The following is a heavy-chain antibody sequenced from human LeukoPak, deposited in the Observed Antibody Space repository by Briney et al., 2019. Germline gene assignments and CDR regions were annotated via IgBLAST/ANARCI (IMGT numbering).Heavy chain of an antibody. J-gene: IGHJ4*02. V-gene: IGHV3-23*01. Sequence: PGGSLRLSCAASGFTFSSYAMSWVRQAPGKGLEWVSAISGSGGSTYYADSVKGRFTISRDNSKNTLHLQMNSLRAEDTAVYYCSYSSSPPSGFDYWGQGTLVTVSS. CDR2: ISGSGGST. D-gene: IGHD6-13*01. CDR3: SYSSSPPSGFDY. CDR1: GFTFSSYA.